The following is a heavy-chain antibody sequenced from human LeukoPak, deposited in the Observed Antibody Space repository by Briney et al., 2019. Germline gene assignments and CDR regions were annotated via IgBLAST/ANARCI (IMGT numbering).Heavy chain of an antibody. V-gene: IGHV4-61*02. CDR1: GGSISSGSYY. CDR2: IYTSGST. D-gene: IGHD3-22*01. Sequence: SQTLSLTCTVSGGSISSGSYYWSWIRQPAGKGLEWIGRIYTSGSTNYNPSLKSRVTISVDTSKNQFSLKLSSVTAADTAVYYCARLSYDSSGSYYFDYWGQGTLVTVSS. J-gene: IGHJ4*02. CDR3: ARLSYDSSGSYYFDY.